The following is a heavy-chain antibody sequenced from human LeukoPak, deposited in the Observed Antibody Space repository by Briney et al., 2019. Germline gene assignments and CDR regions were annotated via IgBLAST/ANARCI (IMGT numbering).Heavy chain of an antibody. V-gene: IGHV3-30*02. Sequence: GGSLRLSCAASGFTFSSYGMHWVRQAPGKGLEWVAFIRYDGSNKYYADSVKGRFTISRDNSKSTLYLQMNSLRAEDTAVYYCAKAPVVPAAISAFDIWGQGTMVTVSS. CDR2: IRYDGSNK. D-gene: IGHD2-2*02. CDR1: GFTFSSYG. CDR3: AKAPVVPAAISAFDI. J-gene: IGHJ3*02.